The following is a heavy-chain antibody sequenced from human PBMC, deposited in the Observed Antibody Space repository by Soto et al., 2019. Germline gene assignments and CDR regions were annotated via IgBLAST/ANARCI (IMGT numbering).Heavy chain of an antibody. D-gene: IGHD1-1*01. V-gene: IGHV1-3*01. CDR3: TRDSGNWRFDD. CDR1: GYTFTRYG. Sequence: QVQLVQSGAEVKKAGASVKVSCKASGYTFTRYGMHWVRQAPGQRLQWMGWINAANGNVKYSEKIYDRVTITRDTSANTAYMDLSSLRSEDTAVYFCTRDSGNWRFDDWGQGTLVTVSS. J-gene: IGHJ4*02. CDR2: INAANGNV.